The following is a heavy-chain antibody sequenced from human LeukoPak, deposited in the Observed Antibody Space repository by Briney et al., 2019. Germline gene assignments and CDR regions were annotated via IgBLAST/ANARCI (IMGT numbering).Heavy chain of an antibody. CDR2: ISGSGGST. CDR3: AKGPHVGSGYHPDY. Sequence: GGSLRLSCAASGFTFSSYAMSWVRQAPGKGLEWVSAISGSGGSTYYADSVKGRFTISRDNSKNTLYLQMNSLRVEDTAMYYCAKGPHVGSGYHPDYWGQGTLVTVSS. CDR1: GFTFSSYA. D-gene: IGHD3-22*01. J-gene: IGHJ4*02. V-gene: IGHV3-23*01.